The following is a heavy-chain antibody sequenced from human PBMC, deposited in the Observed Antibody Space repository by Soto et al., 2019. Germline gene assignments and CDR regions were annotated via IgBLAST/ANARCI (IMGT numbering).Heavy chain of an antibody. CDR1: GFTFTRHG. CDR3: AKDSWVVSSSSSALRNNYYSMDV. CDR2: LSYDGSTK. D-gene: IGHD6-6*01. V-gene: IGHV3-30*18. Sequence: QVQLVESGGGVVQPGKSLRLSCAASGFTFTRHGMHWVRQAPGKGLEWVAFLSYDGSTKYYIDSVKGRFTLSRDNSRNMLYLQMNTLGAEDTAVYYCAKDSWVVSSSSSALRNNYYSMDVWGKGTTVTVSS. J-gene: IGHJ6*03.